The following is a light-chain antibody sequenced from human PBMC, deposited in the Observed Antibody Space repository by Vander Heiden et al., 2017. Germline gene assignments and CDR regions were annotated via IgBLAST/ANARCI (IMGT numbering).Light chain of an antibody. CDR1: QSVLYSSNNKSY. CDR2: WSS. J-gene: IGKJ2*01. Sequence: DIVVTHFPCSLTLSLGERATINCKSSQSVLYSSNNKSYLAWYQLKPGQPPKLLIYWSSIRESGVPDRFSGSGSATDFTLTISSLQAEDVAVYYCQQYDNTPYPFGQGTKLKIK. V-gene: IGKV4-1*01. CDR3: QQYDNTPYP.